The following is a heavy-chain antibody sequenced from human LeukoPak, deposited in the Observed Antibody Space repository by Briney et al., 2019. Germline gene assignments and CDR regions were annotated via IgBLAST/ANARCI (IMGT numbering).Heavy chain of an antibody. CDR2: ITPSGGST. CDR1: GYTFTSYY. D-gene: IGHD4-17*01. V-gene: IGHV1-46*01. CDR3: ARVEVDGDYGYYGLDV. Sequence: ASVKVSCKASGYTFTSYYMQWVRQAPGQGLEWMGIITPSGGSTSYAQKFQGRVTMTRDTSTSTVYMELSSLRSEDTAVYYCARVEVDGDYGYYGLDVWGQGTTVTVSS. J-gene: IGHJ6*02.